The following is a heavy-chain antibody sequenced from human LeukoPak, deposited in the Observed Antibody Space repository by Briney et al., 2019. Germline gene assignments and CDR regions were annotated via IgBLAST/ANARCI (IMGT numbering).Heavy chain of an antibody. Sequence: GASVKVSCKASGYTFTSYGISWVRQAPGQGLEWMGWISAYNGNTNYAQKLQGRVTMTTDTSTSTAYTELRSLRSDDTAVYYCASVTYYYGSGSYSFDYWGQGTLVSVSS. J-gene: IGHJ4*02. V-gene: IGHV1-18*01. CDR2: ISAYNGNT. D-gene: IGHD3-10*01. CDR1: GYTFTSYG. CDR3: ASVTYYYGSGSYSFDY.